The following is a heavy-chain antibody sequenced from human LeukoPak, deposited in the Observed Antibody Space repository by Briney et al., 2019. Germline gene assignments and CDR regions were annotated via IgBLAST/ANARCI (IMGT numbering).Heavy chain of an antibody. CDR2: INHSGST. Sequence: SATLSLTCAVYGGSFSGYYWSWIRQPPGKGLEWIGEINHSGSTNYNPSLKSRVTISVDTSKNQFSLKLSSVTAADTAVYYCATSSGWYRYFQHWGQGTLVTVSS. D-gene: IGHD6-19*01. V-gene: IGHV4-34*01. J-gene: IGHJ1*01. CDR3: ATSSGWYRYFQH. CDR1: GGSFSGYY.